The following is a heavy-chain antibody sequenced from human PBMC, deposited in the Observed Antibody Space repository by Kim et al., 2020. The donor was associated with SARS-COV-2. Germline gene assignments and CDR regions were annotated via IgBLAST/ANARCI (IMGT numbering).Heavy chain of an antibody. J-gene: IGHJ5*02. V-gene: IGHV3-23*01. D-gene: IGHD6-19*01. Sequence: SVKGRFTISRDDSKNPIHLQMNSLRAEDTAVYYCAKDGVAGNGVYYWFDPWGQGTVVTVTS. CDR3: AKDGVAGNGVYYWFDP.